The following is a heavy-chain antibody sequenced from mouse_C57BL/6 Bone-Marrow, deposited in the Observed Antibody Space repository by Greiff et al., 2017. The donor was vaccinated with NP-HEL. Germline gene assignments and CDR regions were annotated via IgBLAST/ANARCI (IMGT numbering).Heavy chain of an antibody. Sequence: EVQLQQSGTVLARPGASVKMSCKTSGYTFTSYWMHWVKQRPGQGLEWIGAIYPGNSDTSYNQKFKGKAKLTAVTSASTAYMELSSLTNEDSAVYYCTRDLTGTFLFDYWGQGTTLTVSS. J-gene: IGHJ2*01. D-gene: IGHD4-1*01. CDR1: GYTFTSYW. CDR3: TRDLTGTFLFDY. CDR2: IYPGNSDT. V-gene: IGHV1-5*01.